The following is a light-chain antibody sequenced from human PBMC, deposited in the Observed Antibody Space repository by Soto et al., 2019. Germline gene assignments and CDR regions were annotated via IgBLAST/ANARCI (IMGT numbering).Light chain of an antibody. J-gene: IGKJ1*01. V-gene: IGKV3-20*01. CDR2: GAS. Sequence: EIVFTQSPGTLSLSQGERATLSCRASQSVSSSYLAWYQQKPGQAPRLLIYGASSRATGIPDRFSGSGSGTDFTLTISRLEPEDFAVYYCQQYGSSPPWTFGQGTKVDIK. CDR3: QQYGSSPPWT. CDR1: QSVSSSY.